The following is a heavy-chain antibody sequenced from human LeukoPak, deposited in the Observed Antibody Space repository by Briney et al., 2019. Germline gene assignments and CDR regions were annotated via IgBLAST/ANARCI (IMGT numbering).Heavy chain of an antibody. Sequence: GGSLRLSCAASGFTFSTYSMNWVRQAPGKGLEWVSSISSSSSYIYYADSVKGRFTISRDNAKNSLYLQMNSLKTEDTAVYYCTRTTGPQYYSDYWGQGTLVTVSS. D-gene: IGHD3-9*01. J-gene: IGHJ4*02. CDR3: TRTTGPQYYSDY. V-gene: IGHV3-21*04. CDR1: GFTFSTYS. CDR2: ISSSSSYI.